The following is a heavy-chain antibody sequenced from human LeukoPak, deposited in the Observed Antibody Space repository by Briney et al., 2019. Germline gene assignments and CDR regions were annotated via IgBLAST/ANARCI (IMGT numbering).Heavy chain of an antibody. CDR2: ISGSGDNT. Sequence: GGSLRLSCAASGFTFSSYAMSWVRQAPGKGLEWVSAISGSGDNTYYADSVKGRFTISRDNSKNTLYLQMNSLRAEDTAVYYCAKGPRRGVTIFGVVIPDFDYWGQGTLVTVSS. D-gene: IGHD3-3*01. J-gene: IGHJ4*02. CDR1: GFTFSSYA. V-gene: IGHV3-23*01. CDR3: AKGPRRGVTIFGVVIPDFDY.